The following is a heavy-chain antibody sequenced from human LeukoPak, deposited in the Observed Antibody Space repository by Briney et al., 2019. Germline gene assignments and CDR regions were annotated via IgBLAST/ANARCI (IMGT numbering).Heavy chain of an antibody. CDR1: GFTFSSYA. CDR3: AKDGLEYGGNSVTWYFDL. D-gene: IGHD4-23*01. J-gene: IGHJ2*01. Sequence: PGGSLRLSCAASGFTFSSYAMSWVRQAPGKGLEWVSGISWNSGSIGYADSVKGRFTISRDNAKNSLYLQMNSLRAEDTALYYCAKDGLEYGGNSVTWYFDLWGRGTLVTVSP. V-gene: IGHV3-9*01. CDR2: ISWNSGSI.